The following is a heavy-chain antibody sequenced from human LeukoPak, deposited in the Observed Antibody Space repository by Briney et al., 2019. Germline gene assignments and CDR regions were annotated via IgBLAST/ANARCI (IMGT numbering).Heavy chain of an antibody. D-gene: IGHD5-12*01. Sequence: AASVKVACKASGYTFTSYGISWVRQAPGQGLKWMGWISAYNGNTNYAQKLQGRVTMTTDTSTSTAYMELRSLRSDDTAVYYCARYQLDIVATIGMGGGSDYYVMDVWGQGTTVTVSS. V-gene: IGHV1-18*01. CDR2: ISAYNGNT. CDR1: GYTFTSYG. J-gene: IGHJ6*02. CDR3: ARYQLDIVATIGMGGGSDYYVMDV.